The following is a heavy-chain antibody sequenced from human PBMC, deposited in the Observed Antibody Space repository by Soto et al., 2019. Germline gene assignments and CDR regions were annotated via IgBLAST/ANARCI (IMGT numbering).Heavy chain of an antibody. J-gene: IGHJ6*02. CDR2: ISYDGSNK. V-gene: IGHV3-30-3*01. CDR1: GFTFSSYA. Sequence: GGSLRLSCAASGFTFSSYAMHWVRQAPGKGLEWVAVISYDGSNKYYADSVKGRLTISRDNSKNTLYLQMNSLRAEDTAVYYCARGGGRYCSSTSCSTYYYYYGMDVWGQGTTVTVS. CDR3: ARGGGRYCSSTSCSTYYYYYGMDV. D-gene: IGHD2-2*01.